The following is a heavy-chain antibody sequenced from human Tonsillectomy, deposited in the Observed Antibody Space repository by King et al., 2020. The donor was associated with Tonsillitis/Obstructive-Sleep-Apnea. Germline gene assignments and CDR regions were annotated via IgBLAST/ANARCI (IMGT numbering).Heavy chain of an antibody. CDR2: IWHDGINK. J-gene: IGHJ6*04. V-gene: IGHV3-33*01. CDR3: AGDTHYYGSGSYYPRHYYGMDV. CDR1: GFTFSTYG. D-gene: IGHD3-10*01. Sequence: VQLVESGGGVVQPGRSLRISCAASGFTFSTYGIHWVRQAPGKGLEWVAIIWHDGINKYYADSVKGRFTISRDNSKNTLYLEMNSLRAEDTAVYYCAGDTHYYGSGSYYPRHYYGMDVWGKGTTVTVSS.